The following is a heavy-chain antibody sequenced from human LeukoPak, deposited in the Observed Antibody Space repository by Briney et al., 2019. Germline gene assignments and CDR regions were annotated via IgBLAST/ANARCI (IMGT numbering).Heavy chain of an antibody. CDR1: GGSISSGSYY. V-gene: IGHV4-61*02. J-gene: IGHJ5*02. CDR3: ARGQVASVTNFGVVTYWFDP. Sequence: PSETLSHTCTVSGGSISSGSYYWSWIRQPAGKGLEWIGRIYTSGSTNYNPSLKSRVTISVDTSKNQFSLKLSSVTAADTAVYYCARGQVASVTNFGVVTYWFDPWGQGTLVTVSS. D-gene: IGHD3-3*01. CDR2: IYTSGST.